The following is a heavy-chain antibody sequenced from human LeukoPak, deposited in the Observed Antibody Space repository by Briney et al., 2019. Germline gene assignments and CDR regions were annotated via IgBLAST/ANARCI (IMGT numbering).Heavy chain of an antibody. V-gene: IGHV3-21*01. CDR1: GFTFSSYS. D-gene: IGHD4-17*01. J-gene: IGHJ4*02. CDR3: ARNRRTTVTGFDY. Sequence: GGSLRLSCAASGFTFSSYSMNWVRQAPGKGLEWVSSISSSSSYIYYADSVKGRFTISRDNAKNSLYLQMNSLRAEDTAVYYCARNRRTTVTGFDYWGQGTLVTVSS. CDR2: ISSSSSYI.